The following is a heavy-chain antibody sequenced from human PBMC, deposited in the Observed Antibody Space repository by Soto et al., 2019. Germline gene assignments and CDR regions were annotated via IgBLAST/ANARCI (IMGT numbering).Heavy chain of an antibody. CDR1: GYTFTSYD. J-gene: IGHJ6*02. D-gene: IGHD6-13*01. CDR2: MNPNSGNT. Sequence: ASVKVSCKASGYTFTSYDINWVRQATGQGLEWMGWMNPNSGNTGYAQKFQGRVTMTRNTSISTAYMELSSLRSEDTAVYYCARGSSSWYHMGYYYGMDVWGQGTTVTVSS. V-gene: IGHV1-8*01. CDR3: ARGSSSWYHMGYYYGMDV.